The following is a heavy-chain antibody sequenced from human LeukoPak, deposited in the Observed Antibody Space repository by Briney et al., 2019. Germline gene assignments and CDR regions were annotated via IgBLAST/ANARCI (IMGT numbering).Heavy chain of an antibody. CDR1: GFTFSSYW. CDR3: ASNWNYVRGYGMDV. D-gene: IGHD1-7*01. Sequence: PGGSLRLSCAASGFTFSSYWMSWVRQTPGKGLEWVANIKQDGSEKHYVDSVKGRFTISRDNAKNLLYLQMSSLRAEDTAVYYCASNWNYVRGYGMDVWGQGTTVTVSS. J-gene: IGHJ6*02. V-gene: IGHV3-7*01. CDR2: IKQDGSEK.